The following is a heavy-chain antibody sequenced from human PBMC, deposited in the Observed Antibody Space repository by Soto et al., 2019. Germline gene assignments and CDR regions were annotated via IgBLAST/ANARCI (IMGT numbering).Heavy chain of an antibody. D-gene: IGHD4-17*01. CDR3: AKAPANGDYFDY. CDR2: ISYDGSNK. CDR1: GFTFSSYG. V-gene: IGHV3-30*18. Sequence: QVQLVESGGGVVQPGRSLRLSCAASGFTFSSYGMHWVRRAPGKGLEWVAVISYDGSNKYYADSVKGRFTISRENSKNTLYLQMNSLRAEDTAVYYCAKAPANGDYFDYWGQGTLVTVSS. J-gene: IGHJ4*02.